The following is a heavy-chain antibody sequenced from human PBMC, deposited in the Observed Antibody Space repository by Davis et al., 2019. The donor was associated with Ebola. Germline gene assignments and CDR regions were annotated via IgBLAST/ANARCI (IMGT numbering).Heavy chain of an antibody. V-gene: IGHV3-11*01. CDR1: GFTFSDYY. Sequence: GESLKISCAASGFTFSDYYMSWIRQAPGRGLEWVSSISSRGSTTYYVDAVEGRFTISRDNAKDSLYLQMNSLRAEDTAVYYCARDRLLFSTSAVAHWGQGTLVTVSS. D-gene: IGHD3-3*01. J-gene: IGHJ4*02. CDR2: ISSRGSTT. CDR3: ARDRLLFSTSAVAH.